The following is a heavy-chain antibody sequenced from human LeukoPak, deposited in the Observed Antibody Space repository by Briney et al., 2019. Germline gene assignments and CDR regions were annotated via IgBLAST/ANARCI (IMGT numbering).Heavy chain of an antibody. V-gene: IGHV3-21*01. J-gene: IGHJ5*02. CDR2: ISSSSSYI. CDR3: ARDQKEGSYGSGWFGRKAGYNWFDP. D-gene: IGHD6-19*01. CDR1: GFTFSSYS. Sequence: GGSLRLSCAASGFTFSSYSMNWVRQAPGKGLEWVSSISSSSSYIYYADSVKGRFTISRDNAKNSLYLQMNSLRAEDTAVYYCARDQKEGSYGSGWFGRKAGYNWFDPWGQGTLVTVSS.